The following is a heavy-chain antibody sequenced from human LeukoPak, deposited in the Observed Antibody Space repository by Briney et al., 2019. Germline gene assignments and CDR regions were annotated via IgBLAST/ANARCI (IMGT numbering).Heavy chain of an antibody. CDR3: VRDPPYDSGVGDYYYYGMDV. Sequence: SVTVSCKASGGTFSSYAISWVRQAPGQGLEWMGRIIPIFGIANYAQKFQGRVTITADKSTSTAYMELSSLRSEDTAVYYCVRDPPYDSGVGDYYYYGMDVWGQGTTVTVSS. D-gene: IGHD3-3*01. CDR1: GGTFSSYA. J-gene: IGHJ6*02. CDR2: IIPIFGIA. V-gene: IGHV1-69*04.